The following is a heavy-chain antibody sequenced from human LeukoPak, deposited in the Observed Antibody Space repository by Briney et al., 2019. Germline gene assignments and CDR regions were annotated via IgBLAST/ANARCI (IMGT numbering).Heavy chain of an antibody. CDR1: GFTFSNYW. V-gene: IGHV3-74*01. J-gene: IGHJ3*02. Sequence: GGSLRLSCAASGFTFSNYWMHWVRQAPGKGLVWVSRIKSDGSSTSYADSVKGRFTISRDNAKNTLYLQMNSLGAEDTAVYYCARIGAATYAFDIWGQGTMVTVSS. D-gene: IGHD1-26*01. CDR2: IKSDGSST. CDR3: ARIGAATYAFDI.